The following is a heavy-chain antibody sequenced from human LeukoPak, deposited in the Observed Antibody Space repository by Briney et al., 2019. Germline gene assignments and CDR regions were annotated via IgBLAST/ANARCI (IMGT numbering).Heavy chain of an antibody. CDR3: AKDRITGVSTFDY. CDR1: GFTFSSYG. V-gene: IGHV3-23*01. D-gene: IGHD6-13*01. Sequence: GGSLRLSCAASGFTFSSYGMSWVRQAPGKGLEWVSAISGSGGSTYYADSVKGRFTISRDNSKNTLYLQMNSLRAEDTAVHYCAKDRITGVSTFDYWGQGTLVTVSS. J-gene: IGHJ4*02. CDR2: ISGSGGST.